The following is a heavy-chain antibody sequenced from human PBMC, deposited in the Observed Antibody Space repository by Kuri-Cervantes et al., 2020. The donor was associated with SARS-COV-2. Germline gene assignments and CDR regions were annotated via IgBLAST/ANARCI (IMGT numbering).Heavy chain of an antibody. CDR1: GFTFSGSA. V-gene: IGHV3-73*01. Sequence: GESLKISCAASGFTFSGSAMHWVRQASGKGLEWVGRIRSKANSYATAYAASVKGRFTISRDDSKNTAYLQMNSLRAEDTAVYYCAKAHQGHYADAFDIWGQGTMVTVSS. CDR2: IRSKANSYAT. D-gene: IGHD2-2*01. J-gene: IGHJ3*02. CDR3: AKAHQGHYADAFDI.